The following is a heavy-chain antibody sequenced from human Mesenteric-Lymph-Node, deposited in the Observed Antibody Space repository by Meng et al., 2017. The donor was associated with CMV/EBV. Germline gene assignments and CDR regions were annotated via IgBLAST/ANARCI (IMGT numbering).Heavy chain of an antibody. CDR3: ARENSGWYGGWFDP. J-gene: IGHJ5*02. CDR2: IYSGGST. Sequence: GESLKISCAASGFTVSSIYMSWVRQAPGKGLEWVSVIYSGGSTYYADSVKGRFTISRDNSKNTLYLQMNSLRAEDTAVYYCARENSGWYGGWFDPWGQGTLVTVSS. CDR1: GFTVSSIY. D-gene: IGHD6-19*01. V-gene: IGHV3-53*01.